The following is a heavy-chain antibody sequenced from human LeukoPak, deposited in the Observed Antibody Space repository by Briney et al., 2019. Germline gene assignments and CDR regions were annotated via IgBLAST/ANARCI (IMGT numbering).Heavy chain of an antibody. CDR1: GGSISSSSYY. D-gene: IGHD2-8*01. J-gene: IGHJ6*03. Sequence: SETLSLTCTVSGGSISSSSYYWGWIRQPPGKGLEWIGSINYSGSTNYNPSLKSRVTISVDTSKNQFSLKLSSVTAADTAVYYCARGVTNGVSRRYYMDVWGKGTTVTVSS. CDR2: INYSGST. CDR3: ARGVTNGVSRRYYMDV. V-gene: IGHV4-39*07.